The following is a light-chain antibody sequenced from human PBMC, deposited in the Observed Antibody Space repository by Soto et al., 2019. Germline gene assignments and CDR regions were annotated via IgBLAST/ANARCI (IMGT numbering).Light chain of an antibody. CDR1: QDISNY. J-gene: IGKJ5*01. V-gene: IGKV1-33*01. CDR2: DAS. CDR3: QQYSHLIT. Sequence: DLQMTQSPSSLSASVLYRVTITCQASQDISNYLNWYQQKLGKAPKLLIYDASNLETGVPSRFSGSGSGTDFTFTISSLQPEDIATYYCQQYSHLITFGQGTRLENK.